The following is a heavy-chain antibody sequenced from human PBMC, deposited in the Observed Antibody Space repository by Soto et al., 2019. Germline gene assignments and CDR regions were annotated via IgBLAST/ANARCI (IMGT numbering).Heavy chain of an antibody. D-gene: IGHD3-10*01. Sequence: QVQLVESGGGVVQPGRSLRLSCAASGFTFSSYAMHWVRQAPGKGLEWVAVISYDGSNKYYADSVKGRFTISRDNSKNTLYLQMKSLRAEDTAVYYCARGLSSPSVTMVRGVPYYYGMDVWGQGTTVTVSS. CDR3: ARGLSSPSVTMVRGVPYYYGMDV. J-gene: IGHJ6*02. V-gene: IGHV3-30-3*01. CDR1: GFTFSSYA. CDR2: ISYDGSNK.